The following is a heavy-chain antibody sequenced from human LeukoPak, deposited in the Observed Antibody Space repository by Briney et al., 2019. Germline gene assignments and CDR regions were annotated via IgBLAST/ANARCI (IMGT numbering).Heavy chain of an antibody. V-gene: IGHV3-23*01. CDR2: ISGSGGST. CDR1: GFTFSNYA. CDR3: AKESGDSTGYYYNYYYYYTDV. Sequence: PAGGSLRLSCAASGFTFSNYAMSWVRQAPGKGLEWVSGISGSGGSTYYADSVKGRFTISRDNSKNTLYLQMNSLRVEDTAVYYCAKESGDSTGYYYNYYYYYTDVWGKGTTVTVSS. D-gene: IGHD3-22*01. J-gene: IGHJ6*03.